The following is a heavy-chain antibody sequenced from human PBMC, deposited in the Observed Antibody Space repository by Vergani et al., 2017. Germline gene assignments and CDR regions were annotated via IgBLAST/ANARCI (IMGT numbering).Heavy chain of an antibody. CDR1: GASIRSSNYY. V-gene: IGHV4-39*01. CDR2: IYYSGST. D-gene: IGHD6-19*01. J-gene: IGHJ5*02. CDR3: AGHSTVEWLVKLGWFDP. Sequence: QLQLQESGPGLVKPSATLSLTCSVSGASIRSSNYYWGWIRPPPGKGLEWIASIYYSGSTYYNPSLKSRVTISVDTSKNQFSLKLSSVTAADTAVYFCAGHSTVEWLVKLGWFDPWGQGILVTVSS.